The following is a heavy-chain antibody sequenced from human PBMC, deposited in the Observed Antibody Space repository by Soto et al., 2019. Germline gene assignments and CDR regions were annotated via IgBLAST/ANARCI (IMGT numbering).Heavy chain of an antibody. V-gene: IGHV4-30-4*02. D-gene: IGHD3-3*01. CDR2: IYYSGST. Sequence: PSDTQSLTCTFSGSSNRSGDYYRSWISQPPGKGLEWIGYIYYSGSTYYNPSLKSRVTISVDTSKNQFSLKLSSVTAADTAVHYCARGGGDYDFWSGYYLVGYNWSDPWGQGTLVTVSS. CDR3: ARGGGDYDFWSGYYLVGYNWSDP. J-gene: IGHJ5*02. CDR1: GSSNRSGDYY.